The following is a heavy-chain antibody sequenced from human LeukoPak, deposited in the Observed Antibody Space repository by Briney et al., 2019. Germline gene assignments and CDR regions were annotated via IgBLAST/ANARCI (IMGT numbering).Heavy chain of an antibody. CDR2: ISGSGSST. CDR1: GFTFSSYA. D-gene: IGHD2-15*01. J-gene: IGHJ3*02. Sequence: LPGGSLRLSCAASGFTFSSYAMSWVRQAPGKGLEWVSAISGSGSSTYYADSVKGRFTISRDNSKNTLYLQMNSLTAEDTAVYYCARVSGLPAFDIWGQGTMVTVSS. V-gene: IGHV3-23*01. CDR3: ARVSGLPAFDI.